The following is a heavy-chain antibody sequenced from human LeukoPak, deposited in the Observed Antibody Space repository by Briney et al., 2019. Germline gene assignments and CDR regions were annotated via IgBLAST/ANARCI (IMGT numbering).Heavy chain of an antibody. V-gene: IGHV1-18*01. CDR2: ISAYNGNT. D-gene: IGHD6-13*01. J-gene: IGHJ5*02. CDR3: ARPHNKNSSSWYWFDP. Sequence: GALVKVSCKASGYTFTSYGISWVRQAPGQGLEWMGWISAYNGNTNYAQKLQGRVTMTTDTSTSTAYMELRSLRSDDTAVYYCARPHNKNSSSWYWFDPWGQGTLVTVSS. CDR1: GYTFTSYG.